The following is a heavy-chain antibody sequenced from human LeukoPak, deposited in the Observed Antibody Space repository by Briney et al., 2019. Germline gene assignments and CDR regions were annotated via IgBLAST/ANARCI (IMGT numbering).Heavy chain of an antibody. J-gene: IGHJ4*02. V-gene: IGHV4-61*01. CDR1: GGSFNSGNYY. D-gene: IGHD3-22*01. Sequence: PSETLSLTCTVSGGSFNSGNYYWSWIRQPQGKGLEWIGFIYYSGSTNYNPSLKSRVTVSVDTSKNQFSLKLSSVTAADTAVYYCARDPSGYFNYWGQGTLATVSS. CDR3: ARDPSGYFNY. CDR2: IYYSGST.